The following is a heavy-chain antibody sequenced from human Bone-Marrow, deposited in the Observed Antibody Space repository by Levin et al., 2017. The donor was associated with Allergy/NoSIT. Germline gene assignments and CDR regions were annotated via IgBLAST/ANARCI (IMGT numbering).Heavy chain of an antibody. D-gene: IGHD3-9*01. CDR2: IIPIFGTA. CDR3: ARAYYDILTGYYTKGYYYGMDV. V-gene: IGHV1-69*13. J-gene: IGHJ6*02. CDR1: GGTFSSYA. Sequence: SVKVSCKASGGTFSSYAISWVRQAPGQGLEWMGGIIPIFGTANYAQKFQGRVTITADESTSTAYMELSSLRSEDTAVYYCARAYYDILTGYYTKGYYYGMDVWGQGTTVTVSS.